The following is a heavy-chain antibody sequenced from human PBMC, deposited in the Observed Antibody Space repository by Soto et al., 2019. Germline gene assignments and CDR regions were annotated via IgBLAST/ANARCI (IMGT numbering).Heavy chain of an antibody. D-gene: IGHD3-3*01. Sequence: QVQLVQSGAEVKKPGTSVKVSCKASGGTFSSYAISWVRHAPGQGLEWMGGIIPIFGTANYAQKFQGRVTITAYESTITAYMELSSLRSEDTAVYYCARGAPRITIFGVVMSWFDPLGQGTLVSVSS. CDR3: ARGAPRITIFGVVMSWFDP. J-gene: IGHJ5*02. CDR1: GGTFSSYA. V-gene: IGHV1-69*01. CDR2: IIPIFGTA.